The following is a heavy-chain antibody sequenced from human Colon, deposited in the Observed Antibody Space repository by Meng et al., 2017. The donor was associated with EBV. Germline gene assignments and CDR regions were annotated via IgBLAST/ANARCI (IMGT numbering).Heavy chain of an antibody. CDR1: GGSLSSRNW. CDR3: ARVGAYCGGDCYHPR. CDR2: IYHSGST. D-gene: IGHD2-21*02. V-gene: IGHV4-4*02. J-gene: IGHJ4*02. Sequence: QVRRQEAGPGVVEPSGTLSLTCAVSGGSLSSRNWLSWVRQPPGKGLEWIGEIYHSGSTNYNPSLKSRVTISVDESKNQFSLRLSSVTAADTAVYYCARVGAYCGGDCYHPRWGQGTLVTVSS.